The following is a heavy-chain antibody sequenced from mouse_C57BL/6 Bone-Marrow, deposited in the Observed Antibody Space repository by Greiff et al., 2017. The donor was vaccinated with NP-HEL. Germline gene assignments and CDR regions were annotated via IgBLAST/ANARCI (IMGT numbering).Heavy chain of an antibody. CDR3: ASLYYGSSYAGY. CDR2: IYPRSGNT. D-gene: IGHD1-1*01. V-gene: IGHV1-81*01. CDR1: GYTFTSYG. J-gene: IGHJ2*01. Sequence: QVQLQQSGAELARPGASVKLSCKASGYTFTSYGISWVKQRTGQGLEWIGEIYPRSGNTYYNEKFKGKATLTADKSSSTAYMELRSLTSEDSAVYFCASLYYGSSYAGYWGQGTTLTVSS.